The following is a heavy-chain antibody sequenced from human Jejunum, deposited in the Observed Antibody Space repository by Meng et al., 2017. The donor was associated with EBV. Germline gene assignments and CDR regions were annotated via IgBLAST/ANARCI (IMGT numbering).Heavy chain of an antibody. CDR3: AKSLFGGNTV. Sequence: GQRVGSGGGLVQPGGSLRLSCAASGFSFSIYGMSWVRQAPGKGLECVSGISGNSITTSYADSVKGRFTISRDNSKNTVFLRMNSLRAEDTAIYYCAKSLFGGNTVWGQGTLVTVSS. CDR2: ISGNSITT. J-gene: IGHJ4*02. CDR1: GFSFSIYG. D-gene: IGHD4-23*01. V-gene: IGHV3-23*04.